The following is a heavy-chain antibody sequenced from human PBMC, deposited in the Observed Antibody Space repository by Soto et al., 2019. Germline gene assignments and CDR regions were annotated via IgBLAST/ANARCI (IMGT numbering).Heavy chain of an antibody. CDR3: ARSSAYGGSNYYYGMDV. CDR2: IYPGDSDT. Sequence: GESLKISCKGSGYSFTSYWIGWVRQMPGKGLEWMGIIYPGDSDTRYSPSFQGHVTISADKSISTAYLQWSSLKASDTAMYYCARSSAYGGSNYYYGMDVWGQGTTVTSP. D-gene: IGHD5-12*01. V-gene: IGHV5-51*01. J-gene: IGHJ6*02. CDR1: GYSFTSYW.